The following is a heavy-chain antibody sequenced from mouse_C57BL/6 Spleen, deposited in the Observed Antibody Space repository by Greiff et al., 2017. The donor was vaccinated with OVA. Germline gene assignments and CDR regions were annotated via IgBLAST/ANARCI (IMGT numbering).Heavy chain of an antibody. D-gene: IGHD1-1*01. CDR2: INPNYGTT. Sequence: VQLQQSGPELVKPGASVKISCKASGYSFTDYNMNWVKQSNGKSLEWIGVINPNYGTTSYNQKFKGKATLTVDQSSSTAYMQHNSLSSEDSAVYYCARRDYGSSYGYFDVWGTGTTVTVSS. J-gene: IGHJ1*03. CDR1: GYSFTDYN. CDR3: ARRDYGSSYGYFDV. V-gene: IGHV1-39*01.